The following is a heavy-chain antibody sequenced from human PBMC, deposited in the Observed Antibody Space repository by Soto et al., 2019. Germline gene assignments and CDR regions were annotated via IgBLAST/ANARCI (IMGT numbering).Heavy chain of an antibody. CDR2: ISSSSSYI. CDR3: ARASWGLHSSGRYGVDY. V-gene: IGHV3-21*01. CDR1: GFTFSSYS. J-gene: IGHJ4*02. Sequence: EVQLVESGGGLVKPGGSLRLSCAASGFTFSSYSMNWVRQAPGKGLEWVSSISSSSSYIYYADSVKGRFTISRDNAKNSLYLQMNSLRAEDTAVYYCARASWGLHSSGRYGVDYWGQGNLVTVS. D-gene: IGHD6-19*01.